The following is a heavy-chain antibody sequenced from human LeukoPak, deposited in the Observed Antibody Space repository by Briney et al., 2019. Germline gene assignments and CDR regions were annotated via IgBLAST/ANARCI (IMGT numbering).Heavy chain of an antibody. CDR3: AKGPDRSGYYSLDY. J-gene: IGHJ4*02. CDR2: ISYDGSNK. CDR1: GFTFSNYD. D-gene: IGHD3-22*01. V-gene: IGHV3-30*18. Sequence: GGSLRLSCAAPGFTFSNYDMHWVRQAPGKGLEWVAIISYDGSNKYFVDSVKGLFTISRDNSKNTLYLQMNSLRAEDTAVYYCAKGPDRSGYYSLDYWGQGTLVTVSS.